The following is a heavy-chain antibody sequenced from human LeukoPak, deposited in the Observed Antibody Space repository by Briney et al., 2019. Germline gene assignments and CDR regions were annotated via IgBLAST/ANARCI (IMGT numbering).Heavy chain of an antibody. V-gene: IGHV5-10-1*01. J-gene: IGHJ5*02. Sequence: GESLKISFKGSGYSFTSYWISWVRQMPGKGLEWIGRIDPSDSYTNYSPSFQGHVTISADKSISTAYLQWSSLKASDTAMYYCARPGLTGENWFDPWGQGTLVTVSS. CDR2: IDPSDSYT. D-gene: IGHD7-27*01. CDR3: ARPGLTGENWFDP. CDR1: GYSFTSYW.